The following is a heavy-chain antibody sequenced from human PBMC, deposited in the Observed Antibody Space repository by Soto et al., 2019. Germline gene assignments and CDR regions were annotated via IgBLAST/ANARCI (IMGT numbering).Heavy chain of an antibody. CDR1: GDSVSSNSAA. Sequence: SQTLSLTCAISGDSVSSNSAAWNWIWQSPSRGLEWLGRTYYRSKWYNDYAVSVKSRITINPDTSKNQFSLQLNSVTPEDTAVYYCARDKDYYYYGMDVWGQGTTVTVSS. CDR3: ARDKDYYYYGMDV. J-gene: IGHJ6*02. CDR2: TYYRSKWYN. V-gene: IGHV6-1*01.